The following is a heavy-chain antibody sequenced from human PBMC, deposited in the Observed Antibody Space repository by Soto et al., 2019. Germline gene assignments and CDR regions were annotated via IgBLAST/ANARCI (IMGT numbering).Heavy chain of an antibody. V-gene: IGHV3-23*01. CDR3: AKDFVDYGDYDGGTD. J-gene: IGHJ4*02. D-gene: IGHD4-17*01. CDR1: GFTFSSYA. CDR2: ISGSGGST. Sequence: GSLRLSCAASGFTFSSYAMSWVRQAPGKGLEWVSAISGSGGSTYYADSVKGRFTISRDNSKNTLYLQMNSLRAEDTAVYYCAKDFVDYGDYDGGTDWGQGTLVTVSS.